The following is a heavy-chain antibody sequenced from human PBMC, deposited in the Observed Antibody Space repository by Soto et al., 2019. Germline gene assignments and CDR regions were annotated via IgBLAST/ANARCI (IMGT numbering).Heavy chain of an antibody. J-gene: IGHJ6*03. CDR3: ARCYVAISSGQQSPYHYYCYMDV. D-gene: IGHD6-19*01. Sequence: QVQLVQSGAAVKKPAASVKVSCTASGYTFTSYGISWVRQAPAQGRDRMGWISAYNGNTKYEQKLQGKVHMNTHTAPSDAYMELRRQRSDDAAVYYCARCYVAISSGQQSPYHYYCYMDVWGTGTTVHVSS. V-gene: IGHV1-18*01. CDR1: GYTFTSYG. CDR2: ISAYNGNT.